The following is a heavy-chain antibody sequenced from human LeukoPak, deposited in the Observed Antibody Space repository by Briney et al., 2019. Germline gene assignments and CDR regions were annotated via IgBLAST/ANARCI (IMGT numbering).Heavy chain of an antibody. J-gene: IGHJ6*03. V-gene: IGHV4-39*01. CDR3: ARGYTYGLTHYYYMDV. D-gene: IGHD5-18*01. Sequence: SETLSLTCTVSGGSISSSSYYWDWIRQPPGKGLEWIGSIYYSGSTYYNPSLKSRVTISVDTSKNQFSLKLNSVTAADTAVYYCARGYTYGLTHYYYMDVWGKGTTVTVSS. CDR2: IYYSGST. CDR1: GGSISSSSYY.